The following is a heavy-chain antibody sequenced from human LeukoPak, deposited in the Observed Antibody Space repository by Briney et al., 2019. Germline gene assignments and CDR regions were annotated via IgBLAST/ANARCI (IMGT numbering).Heavy chain of an antibody. CDR2: VSAYNGNT. CDR1: GYTFTNYG. CDR3: ARVELRWSGELLFGKKNWFDP. V-gene: IGHV1-18*01. J-gene: IGHJ5*02. D-gene: IGHD3-10*01. Sequence: ASVKVSCKASGYTFTNYGIIWVRQAPGQGLEYMGWVSAYNGNTHYARRLQGRATMSTDTATSTAYMELRSLRYDDTAVYYCARVELRWSGELLFGKKNWFDPWGQGTLVTVSS.